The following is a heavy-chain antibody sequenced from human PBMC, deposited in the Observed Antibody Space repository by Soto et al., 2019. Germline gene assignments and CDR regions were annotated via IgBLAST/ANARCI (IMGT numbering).Heavy chain of an antibody. V-gene: IGHV3-66*01. D-gene: IGHD3-10*01. J-gene: IGHJ4*02. CDR3: ARLRGRAY. CDR1: GITVSSNY. CDR2: IYSGGST. Sequence: GGSLRLSCAAFGITVSSNYMSWVRQAPGKGLEWVSVIYSGGSTYYADSVKGRFTISRDNSKNTVYLQMNSLRAEDTAVYYCARLRGRAYWGQGTLVTVSS.